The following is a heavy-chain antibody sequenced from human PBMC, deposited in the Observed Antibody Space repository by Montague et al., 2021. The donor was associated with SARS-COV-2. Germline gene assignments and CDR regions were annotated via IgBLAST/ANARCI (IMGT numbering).Heavy chain of an antibody. CDR2: IYHSGST. CDR3: ASRGAGWFGSNPERFDY. J-gene: IGHJ4*01. V-gene: IGHV4-34*01. CDR1: GGSFSGYY. D-gene: IGHD3-10*01. Sequence: SETLSLTCAVYGGSFSGYYWSWVRQPPGKGLEWIGEIYHSGSTNYNPSLKSRVTISVDKSKNQFSLKLSSVTAADTAEYYCASRGAGWFGSNPERFDYWGQGTLVTVSS.